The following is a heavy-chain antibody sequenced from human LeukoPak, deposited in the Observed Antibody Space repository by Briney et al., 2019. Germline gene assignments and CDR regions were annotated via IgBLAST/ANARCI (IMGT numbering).Heavy chain of an antibody. CDR3: AKGRVRDDTSGFDC. D-gene: IGHD3-22*01. V-gene: IGHV3-23*01. CDR2: ISVSGDIT. Sequence: GGSLRLSCAASGLTFRSYAMSWVRQAPGKGLGCVSSISVSGDITYYADSVKGRFTISRDNSKNTLYLQMNNLRAEDTAVYYCAKGRVRDDTSGFDCWGQGILVTVSS. CDR1: GLTFRSYA. J-gene: IGHJ4*02.